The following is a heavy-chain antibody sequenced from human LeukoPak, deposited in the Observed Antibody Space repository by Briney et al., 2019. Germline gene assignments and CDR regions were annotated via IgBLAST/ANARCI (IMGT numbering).Heavy chain of an antibody. CDR2: IYCSGST. CDR3: AKHEGSYYDKSGYTFDF. J-gene: IGHJ4*02. V-gene: IGHV4-59*08. Sequence: SETLSLTCTVSGGSISSYYWSWIRQPPGKGLEWIGYIYCSGSTNYNPSLKSRVTISVDTSKNQFSLKLSSVTAADTAVYYCAKHEGSYYDKSGYTFDFWGQGTLVTVSS. D-gene: IGHD3-22*01. CDR1: GGSISSYY.